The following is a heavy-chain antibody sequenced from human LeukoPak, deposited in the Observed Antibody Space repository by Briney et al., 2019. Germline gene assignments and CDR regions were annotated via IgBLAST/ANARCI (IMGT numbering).Heavy chain of an antibody. CDR3: ARGPGDHYDFWSGYYTGRAFDI. CDR2: IYYSGST. CDR1: GGSISSYY. V-gene: IGHV4-59*01. J-gene: IGHJ3*02. Sequence: SETLSLTCTVSGGSISSYYWSWIRQPPGKGLEWIVYIYYSGSTNYNPSLKSRVTISVDTSKNQFSLKLSSVTAADTAVYYCARGPGDHYDFWSGYYTGRAFDIWGQGTMVTVSS. D-gene: IGHD3-3*01.